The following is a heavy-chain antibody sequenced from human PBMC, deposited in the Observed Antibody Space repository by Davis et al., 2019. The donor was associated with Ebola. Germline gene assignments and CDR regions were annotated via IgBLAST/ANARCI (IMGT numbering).Heavy chain of an antibody. CDR3: ARSRITIFGVIILNSIFDY. Sequence: GESLKISCAASGFTFSSYWMSWVRQAPGKGLEWVANIKQDGSEKYYVDSVKGRFTISRDNAKNSLYLQMNSLRAEDTAVYYCARSRITIFGVIILNSIFDYWGQGTLVTVSS. D-gene: IGHD3-3*01. J-gene: IGHJ4*02. V-gene: IGHV3-7*03. CDR2: IKQDGSEK. CDR1: GFTFSSYW.